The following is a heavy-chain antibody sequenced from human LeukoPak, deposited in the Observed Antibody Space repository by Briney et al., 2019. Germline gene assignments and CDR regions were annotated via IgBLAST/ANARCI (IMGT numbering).Heavy chain of an antibody. J-gene: IGHJ4*02. V-gene: IGHV3-7*03. CDR3: ARDSGYSNSWYDFDY. Sequence: PGGSLRLSCAVSGLTFSSSWMDWVRQAPGKGLEWVANIKQDGSEKFYVDSVKGRFTISRDTAKNSLCLQLNSLRPEDTAVYYCARDSGYSNSWYDFDYWGQGILVTVSS. CDR1: GLTFSSSW. CDR2: IKQDGSEK. D-gene: IGHD6-13*01.